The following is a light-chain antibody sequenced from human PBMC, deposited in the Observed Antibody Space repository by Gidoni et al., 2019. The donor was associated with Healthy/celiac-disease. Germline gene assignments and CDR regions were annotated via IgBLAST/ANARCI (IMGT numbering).Light chain of an antibody. V-gene: IGLV2-18*01. CDR1: SSDVGSYNR. CDR2: EVS. Sequence: QSALTQPPSVSGSPGQSVTISCTGTSSDVGSYNRVSWYQQPPGTAPKLMIYEVSNRPSGVPYRFSGSKSGNTASLTISGLQAEDEADYYCSLYTSSSTYVFGTGTKVT. J-gene: IGLJ1*01. CDR3: SLYTSSSTYV.